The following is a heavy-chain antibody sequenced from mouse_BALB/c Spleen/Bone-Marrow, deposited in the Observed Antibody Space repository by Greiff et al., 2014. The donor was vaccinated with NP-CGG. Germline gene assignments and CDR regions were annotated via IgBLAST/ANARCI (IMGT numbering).Heavy chain of an antibody. CDR1: GYTFTSYW. J-gene: IGHJ2*01. CDR2: INPSNGRT. V-gene: IGHV1S81*02. Sequence: QVQLQQPGAELVKPGASVKLSCKASGYTFTSYWMHWVKQRPGQGLEWIGEINPSNGRTNYNEKFKSKATLTVDKSSSTAYMQLSSLTPEDSAVYYCAGPFDYWGQGTTLTVSS. CDR3: AGPFDY.